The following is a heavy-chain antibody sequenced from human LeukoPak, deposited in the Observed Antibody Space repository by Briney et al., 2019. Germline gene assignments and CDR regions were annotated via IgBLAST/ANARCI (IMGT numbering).Heavy chain of an antibody. J-gene: IGHJ4*02. D-gene: IGHD3-10*01. CDR2: INPKSGGT. CDR3: ARSYGSGSYFSRLGY. Sequence: ASVKVSCKASGYTFTGYYMHWVRQAPGQRLEWMGWINPKSGGTNYAQKFQGRVTMTRDTSIRTAYMELSRLRSDDTAVYFCARSYGSGSYFSRLGYWGQGTLVTVSS. V-gene: IGHV1-2*02. CDR1: GYTFTGYY.